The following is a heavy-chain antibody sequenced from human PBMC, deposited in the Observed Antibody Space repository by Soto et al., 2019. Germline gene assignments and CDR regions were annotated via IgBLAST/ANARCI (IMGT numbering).Heavy chain of an antibody. CDR3: ARDGTYNWV. Sequence: EVQLVESGGGLVQPGGSLRLSCAASGFTVSNNYMRWVRQAPGKGLEWVSLIYSGGATYYAASVKGRFTISRDNSKNTLYLQMNSRRAEDTAVYDCARDGTYNWVGGQGILVTVSS. CDR1: GFTVSNNY. J-gene: IGHJ4*02. CDR2: IYSGGAT. V-gene: IGHV3-66*01. D-gene: IGHD1-1*01.